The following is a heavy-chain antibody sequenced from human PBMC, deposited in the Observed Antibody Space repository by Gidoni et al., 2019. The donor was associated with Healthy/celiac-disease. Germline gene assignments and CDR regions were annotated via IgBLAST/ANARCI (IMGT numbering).Heavy chain of an antibody. CDR3: ARATDSSGYWGGFDY. V-gene: IGHV3-30-3*01. D-gene: IGHD3-22*01. J-gene: IGHJ4*02. CDR1: GSTFSSYA. Sequence: QVQLVESGGGVVQPGRSLSLSCAASGSTFSSYAMHWVRQAPGKGLEWVAVISYDGSNKYYADSVKGRFTISRDNSKNTLYLQMNSLRAEDTAVYYCARATDSSGYWGGFDYWGQGTLVTVSS. CDR2: ISYDGSNK.